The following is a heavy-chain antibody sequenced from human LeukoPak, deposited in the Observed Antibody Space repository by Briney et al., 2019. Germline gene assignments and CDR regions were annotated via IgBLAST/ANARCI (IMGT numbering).Heavy chain of an antibody. Sequence: PGGSLRLSCAASGFTFSNYWMSWVRQAPGKGLEWVANINQDGSDKYYVDSLKGRFTISRDNAKSSLYLQMNSLRAEDTAVYYCARDRPESGYDNDYWGQGTLVTVSS. D-gene: IGHD5-12*01. CDR3: ARDRPESGYDNDY. J-gene: IGHJ4*02. CDR2: INQDGSDK. CDR1: GFTFSNYW. V-gene: IGHV3-7*01.